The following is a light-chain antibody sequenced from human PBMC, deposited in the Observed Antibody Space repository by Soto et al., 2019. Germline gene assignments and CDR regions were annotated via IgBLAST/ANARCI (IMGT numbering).Light chain of an antibody. V-gene: IGKV3-20*01. CDR3: HQYGNSPPET. CDR2: GAS. Sequence: ETVLTQSPGTLSLSPGERATVSCRASQSISANYLAWYQQKSGQAPRLLIYGASRRATSIPDRFSGSGSGTDFTLTIYRLEPEDFAVYYCHQYGNSPPETFGQGTRLEIK. CDR1: QSISANY. J-gene: IGKJ5*01.